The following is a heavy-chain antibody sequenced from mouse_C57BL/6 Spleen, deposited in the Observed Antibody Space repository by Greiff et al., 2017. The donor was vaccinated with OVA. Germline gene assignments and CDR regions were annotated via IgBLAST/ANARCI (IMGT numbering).Heavy chain of an antibody. Sequence: VQLQESGPELVKPGASVKISCKASGYAFSSSWMNWVKQRPGKGLEWIGRIYPGDGDTNYNGKFKGKATLTADKSSSTAYMQLSSLTSEDSAVYFCARHYDYDDAMDYWGQGTSVTVSS. CDR2: IYPGDGDT. V-gene: IGHV1-82*01. D-gene: IGHD2-4*01. J-gene: IGHJ4*01. CDR1: GYAFSSSW. CDR3: ARHYDYDDAMDY.